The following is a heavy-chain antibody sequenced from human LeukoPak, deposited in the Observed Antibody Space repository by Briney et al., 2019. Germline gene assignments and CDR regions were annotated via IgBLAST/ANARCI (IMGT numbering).Heavy chain of an antibody. CDR3: ARGRGPAAKARFDP. V-gene: IGHV1-8*03. CDR1: GYTFTSYD. CDR2: MNPNSGNT. Sequence: ASVKVSCXASGYTFTSYDINWVRLATGQGLEWMGWMNPNSGNTGYAQKFQGRVTITRNTSISTAYMELSSLRSEDTAVYYCARGRGPAAKARFDPWGQGTLVTVSS. J-gene: IGHJ5*02. D-gene: IGHD2-2*01.